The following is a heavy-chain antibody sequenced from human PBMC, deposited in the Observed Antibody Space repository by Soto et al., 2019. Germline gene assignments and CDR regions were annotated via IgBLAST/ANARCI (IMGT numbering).Heavy chain of an antibody. Sequence: SETLSLSCVVSGYSISSGYYWAWVRQPPGKELEWIGSIYHSGKTYYKPSLRSRVTVSVDTSKNQFSMKLISVTAADTAVYYCARDKRVTMIGGWFDPWGQGTLVTVSS. CDR3: ARDKRVTMIGGWFDP. CDR1: GYSISSGYY. CDR2: IYHSGKT. J-gene: IGHJ5*02. V-gene: IGHV4-38-2*02. D-gene: IGHD3-22*01.